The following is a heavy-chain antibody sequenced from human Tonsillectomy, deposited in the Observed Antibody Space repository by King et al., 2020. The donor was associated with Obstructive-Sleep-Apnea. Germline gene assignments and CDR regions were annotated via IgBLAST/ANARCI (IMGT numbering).Heavy chain of an antibody. D-gene: IGHD2-2*01. J-gene: IGHJ4*02. V-gene: IGHV3-48*04. CDR2: ISSSSSTI. CDR3: ARDPRTHCSSTSCLPYYFDY. Sequence: VQLVESGGGLVQPGGSLRLSCAASGFTFSSYSMNWVRQAPGKGLEWVSYISSSSSTIYYADSVKGRFTISSDNAKNSLYLQMNSLRAEDTAVYYCARDPRTHCSSTSCLPYYFDYWGQGTLVTVSS. CDR1: GFTFSSYS.